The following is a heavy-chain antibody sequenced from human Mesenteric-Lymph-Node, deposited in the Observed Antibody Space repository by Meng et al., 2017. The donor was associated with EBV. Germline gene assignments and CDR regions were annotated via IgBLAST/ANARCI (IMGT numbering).Heavy chain of an antibody. J-gene: IGHJ4*02. CDR3: ARVVSAATVYFFDY. Sequence: LRLQESVPGMVQPSEPLSLPCPVSGGSIRSRSYFWGWIRQPPGKGLEWIGSIYYSGSTYYHPSLKSRVTMSVDTSKNQFSLKLSSVTAADTAVYYCARVVSAATVYFFDYWGQGTLVTVSS. V-gene: IGHV4-39*01. CDR1: GGSIRSRSYF. D-gene: IGHD4-17*01. CDR2: IYYSGST.